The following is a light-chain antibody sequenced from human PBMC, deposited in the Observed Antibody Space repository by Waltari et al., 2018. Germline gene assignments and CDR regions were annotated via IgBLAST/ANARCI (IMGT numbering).Light chain of an antibody. CDR3: SSYAGSNAVI. Sequence: QSALTQPPSASGSPGQSVTISCTGTSSDVGGYNSVSWYQQHPGKAPKLMIYEVSKRPSGVPARFSGSKSGNTASLTGSGLQAEDEADFYCSSYAGSNAVIFGGGTKLTVL. CDR2: EVS. CDR1: SSDVGGYNS. J-gene: IGLJ2*01. V-gene: IGLV2-8*01.